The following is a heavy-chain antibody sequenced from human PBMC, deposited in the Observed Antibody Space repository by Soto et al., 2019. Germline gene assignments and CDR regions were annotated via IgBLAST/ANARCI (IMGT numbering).Heavy chain of an antibody. J-gene: IGHJ4*02. CDR3: ARDTPPFWSGYYTGTFDY. V-gene: IGHV3-48*01. Sequence: GGSLRLSCAASGFTFSSYSMNWVRQAPGKGLEWVSYISSSSSTIYYADSVKGRFTISRDNAKNSLYLQMNSLRAEDTAVYYCARDTPPFWSGYYTGTFDYWGQGTLVTVSS. CDR2: ISSSSSTI. D-gene: IGHD3-3*01. CDR1: GFTFSSYS.